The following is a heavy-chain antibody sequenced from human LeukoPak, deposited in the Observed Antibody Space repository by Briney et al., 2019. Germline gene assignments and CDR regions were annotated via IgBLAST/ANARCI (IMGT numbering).Heavy chain of an antibody. V-gene: IGHV4-61*01. J-gene: IGHJ4*02. CDR1: GGSVSSGSYY. D-gene: IGHD4-17*01. Sequence: SETLSLTCTVSGGSVSSGSYYWSWIRQPPGKGLEWIGYIYYSGSTNYNPSLKSRVTIPVDTSKNQFSLKLSSVTAADTAVYYSARVHTTVTTYYFDYWGQGTLVTVSS. CDR3: ARVHTTVTTYYFDY. CDR2: IYYSGST.